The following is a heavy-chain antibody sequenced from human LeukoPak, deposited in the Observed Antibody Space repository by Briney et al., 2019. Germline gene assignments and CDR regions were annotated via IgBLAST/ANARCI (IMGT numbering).Heavy chain of an antibody. CDR3: AKCAPYYYDSSGYYSALDS. V-gene: IGHV3-30*18. CDR1: GFTFSSYW. Sequence: GGSLRLSCAASGFTFSSYWMSWVRQAPGKGLEWVAVISYDGSNKYYADSVKGRFTISRDNSKNTLYLQMNSLRAEDTAVYYCAKCAPYYYDSSGYYSALDSWGQGTLVTVSS. CDR2: ISYDGSNK. D-gene: IGHD3-22*01. J-gene: IGHJ4*02.